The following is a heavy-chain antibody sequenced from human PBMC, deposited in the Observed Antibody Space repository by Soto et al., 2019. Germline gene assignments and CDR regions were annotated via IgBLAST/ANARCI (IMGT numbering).Heavy chain of an antibody. D-gene: IGHD5-18*01. J-gene: IGHJ4*02. CDR1: GYTFTSYD. CDR3: ARAIGPLWLIRISPESDY. V-gene: IGHV1-8*01. Sequence: QVQLVQSGAEVKKPGASVKVSCKASGYTFTSYDINWVRQATGQGLEWMGWMNPNSGNTGYAQKLQGRVTMTRNTSLSTADMARSSLRSEDTSVYYCARAIGPLWLIRISPESDYWGQGTLVTVSS. CDR2: MNPNSGNT.